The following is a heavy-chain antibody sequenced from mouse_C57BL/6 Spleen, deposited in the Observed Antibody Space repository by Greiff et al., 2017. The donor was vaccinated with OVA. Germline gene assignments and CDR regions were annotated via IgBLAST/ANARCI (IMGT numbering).Heavy chain of an antibody. CDR1: GYAFSSSW. V-gene: IGHV1-82*01. D-gene: IGHD3-2*02. J-gene: IGHJ4*01. CDR2: IYPGDGDT. CDR3: AKTAQATPYYYAMDY. Sequence: VQLQQSGPELVKPGASVKISCKASGYAFSSSWMNWVKQRPGKGLEWIGRIYPGDGDTNYNGKFKGKATLTADKSSSTAYMQLSSRTSEDSAVYFCAKTAQATPYYYAMDYWGQGTSVTVSS.